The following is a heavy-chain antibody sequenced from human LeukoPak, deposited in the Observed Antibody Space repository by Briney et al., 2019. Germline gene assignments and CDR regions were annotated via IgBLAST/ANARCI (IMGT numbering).Heavy chain of an antibody. CDR1: GYSFTSYW. D-gene: IGHD2-15*01. CDR2: IYPGDSDT. Sequence: PGESLKISCKGSGYSFTSYWIGWVRQMPGKGLGWMGIIYPGDSDTRYSPSFQGQVTIPADKSISTAYLQWSSLKASDTAMYYCARQLESYCSGGSCYVTGSWFDPWGQGTLVTVSS. V-gene: IGHV5-51*01. CDR3: ARQLESYCSGGSCYVTGSWFDP. J-gene: IGHJ5*02.